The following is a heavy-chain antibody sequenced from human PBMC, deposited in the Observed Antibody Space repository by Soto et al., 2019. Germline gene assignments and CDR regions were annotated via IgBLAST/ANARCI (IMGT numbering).Heavy chain of an antibody. V-gene: IGHV3-74*01. Sequence: EVQLVESGGRLVQPGGSLRLSCAASGFTFSSYWIHWVRQAPGKGLVWVSRINTDGSSTDYADSVKGRFTISRDNARNTLLLQMNSLSAEYTAVYYCAKREGDIYGFFHWGEGTLVTVSS. J-gene: IGHJ4*02. CDR1: GFTFSSYW. CDR3: AKREGDIYGFFH. CDR2: INTDGSST. D-gene: IGHD5-18*01.